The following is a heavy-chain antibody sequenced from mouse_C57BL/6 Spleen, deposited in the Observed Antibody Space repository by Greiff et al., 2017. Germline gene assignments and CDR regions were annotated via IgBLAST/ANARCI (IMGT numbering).Heavy chain of an antibody. CDR1: GYTFTSYW. V-gene: IGHV1-69*01. J-gene: IGHJ4*01. D-gene: IGHD4-1*01. CDR2: IDPSDSYT. Sequence: QVQLQQPGAELVMPGASVKLSCKASGYTFTSYWMHWVKQRPGQGLEWIGEIDPSDSYTNYNQKFKGKSTLTVDKSSSTAYMQLSSLTSEDSAVYDCLTGTGGYYAMDYWGQGTSVTVAS. CDR3: LTGTGGYYAMDY.